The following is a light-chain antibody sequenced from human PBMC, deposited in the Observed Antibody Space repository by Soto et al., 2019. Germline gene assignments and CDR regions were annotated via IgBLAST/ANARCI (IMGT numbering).Light chain of an antibody. J-gene: IGKJ5*01. CDR2: GAS. V-gene: IGKV3-20*01. CDR1: QSVTNR. CDR3: QQYGTSPMT. Sequence: NVLTQSPGTLSFSPGERATLSCRASQSVTNRLAWXQXRPFPAPRPLTSGASNTATRTPAKFRARASATEFTLNISSLEPEDFALYICQQYGTSPMTYGQGTRLEIK.